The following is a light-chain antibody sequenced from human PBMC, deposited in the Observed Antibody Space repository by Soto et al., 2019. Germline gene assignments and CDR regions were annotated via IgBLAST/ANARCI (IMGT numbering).Light chain of an antibody. CDR2: GAS. V-gene: IGKV3-20*01. J-gene: IGKJ4*01. CDR3: QQYGSSPVLT. CDR1: QSVSSN. Sequence: EIVMTQSPATLSVSPGERATLSCRASQSVSSNLAWYQQKPGQAPRLLIYGASSRATGIPDRFSGSGSGTDFTLTISRLEPEDFVVYYCQQYGSSPVLTFGGGTQVEIK.